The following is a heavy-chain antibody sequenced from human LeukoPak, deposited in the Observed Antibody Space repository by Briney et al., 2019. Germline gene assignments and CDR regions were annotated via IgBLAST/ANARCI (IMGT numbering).Heavy chain of an antibody. CDR2: IRYDGSNK. D-gene: IGHD1-26*01. CDR3: ARSSGSYYKLFDY. Sequence: GGSLRLSCAASGFTFSSYGMHWVRQAPGKGLEWVAFIRYDGSNKYYADSVKGRFTISRDNSKNTLYLQMNSLRAEDTAVYYCARSSGSYYKLFDYWGQGTLVTVSS. CDR1: GFTFSSYG. V-gene: IGHV3-30*02. J-gene: IGHJ4*02.